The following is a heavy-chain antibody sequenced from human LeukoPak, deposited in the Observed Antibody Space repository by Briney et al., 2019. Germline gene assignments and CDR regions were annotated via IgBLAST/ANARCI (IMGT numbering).Heavy chain of an antibody. Sequence: SETLXXTCAVXGGSFSGDYWSWLRQPPGKGLEWIGEINHSGSTNYNPSLKSRVIISVDTSKNQFSLKLSSVTAADTAVYYCATKTQIAAADHNWFDPWGQGTLVTVSS. CDR2: INHSGST. V-gene: IGHV4-34*01. D-gene: IGHD6-13*01. CDR3: ATKTQIAAADHNWFDP. J-gene: IGHJ5*02. CDR1: GGSFSGDY.